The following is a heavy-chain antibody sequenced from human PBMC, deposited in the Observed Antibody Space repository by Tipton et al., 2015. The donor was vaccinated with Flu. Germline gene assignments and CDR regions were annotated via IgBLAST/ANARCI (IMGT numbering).Heavy chain of an antibody. D-gene: IGHD4-11*01. CDR1: SGSFSGYF. V-gene: IGHV4-34*01. J-gene: IGHJ5*02. Sequence: TLSLTCAVYSGSFSGYFWTWIRQTPGKGLEWIGEISHFGITNYSPSLKSRVTVSVEKAKNQFFLRLTSVTAADTAVYYCARRDYSNYVSEPKNWFDTWGQGTLVTVPS. CDR2: ISHFGIT. CDR3: ARRDYSNYVSEPKNWFDT.